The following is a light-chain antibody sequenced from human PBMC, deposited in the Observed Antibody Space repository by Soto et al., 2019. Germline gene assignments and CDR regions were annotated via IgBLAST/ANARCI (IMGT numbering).Light chain of an antibody. CDR2: CAS. CDR1: QSVSSSY. CDR3: QQYGSSYPWT. Sequence: EIVLTQSPGTLSLSAGERATLSCRASQSVSSSYLAGYQQKPRETARKLIYCASCRVTSIAERFSGSGSGTDLILLIRRLEPEDVAVYYCQQYGSSYPWTFGQGTKVDIK. V-gene: IGKV3-20*01. J-gene: IGKJ1*01.